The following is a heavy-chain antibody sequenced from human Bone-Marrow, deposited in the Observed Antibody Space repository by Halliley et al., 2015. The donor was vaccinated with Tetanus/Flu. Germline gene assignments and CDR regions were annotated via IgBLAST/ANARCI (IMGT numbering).Heavy chain of an antibody. J-gene: IGHJ4*02. V-gene: IGHV3-30*01. CDR3: AKDSHPSGWYRFDH. D-gene: IGHD6-19*01. Sequence: WVAVISNDGTNKDYLDSVRGRFTISRDNSKNTHYLEMKDLRPEDTAVYYCAKDSHPSGWYRFDHWGQGILVTVSS. CDR2: ISNDGTNK.